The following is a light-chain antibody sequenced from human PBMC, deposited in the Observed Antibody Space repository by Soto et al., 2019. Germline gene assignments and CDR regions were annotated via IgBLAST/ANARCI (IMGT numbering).Light chain of an antibody. V-gene: IGLV2-23*01. CDR3: CSYAGSSTLV. J-gene: IGLJ2*01. CDR2: EGS. CDR1: SSDVGSYKF. Sequence: QSSLTQPASGSAFPGQSITISCTRTSSDVGSYKFVSWYQHHPGKAPKLMIYEGSKRPSGISSRFSGSKSGNTASLTISGLQAEDEADYYCCSYAGSSTLVFGGGTKSPS.